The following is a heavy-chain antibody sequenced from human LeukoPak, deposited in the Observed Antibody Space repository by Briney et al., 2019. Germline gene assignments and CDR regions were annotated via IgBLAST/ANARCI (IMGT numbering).Heavy chain of an antibody. Sequence: SETLSLTCTVSGGSISSGGYYWSWIRQPPGKGLEWIGYIYYSGSTYYNPSLKSRVTISVDTAKDQFSLKLSSVTPADTAVYYCAREGIAAAGPFFDYWGQGTLVTVSS. V-gene: IGHV4-30-4*08. J-gene: IGHJ4*02. D-gene: IGHD6-13*01. CDR1: GGSISSGGYY. CDR2: IYYSGST. CDR3: AREGIAAAGPFFDY.